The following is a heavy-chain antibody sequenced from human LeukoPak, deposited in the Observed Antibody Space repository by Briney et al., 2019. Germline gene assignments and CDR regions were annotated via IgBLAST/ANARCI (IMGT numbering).Heavy chain of an antibody. CDR3: AREALYYDFWSGYYGGDYWFDP. D-gene: IGHD3-3*01. CDR1: GYTFTSYY. V-gene: IGHV1-46*01. J-gene: IGHJ5*02. CDR2: IDPSGGST. Sequence: ASVKVSCKASGYTFTSYYMHWVRQAPGQGLEWMGIIDPSGGSTSYAQKFQGRVTMTRDTSTSTVYMELSSLRSEDTAVYYCAREALYYDFWSGYYGGDYWFDPWDQGTLVTVSS.